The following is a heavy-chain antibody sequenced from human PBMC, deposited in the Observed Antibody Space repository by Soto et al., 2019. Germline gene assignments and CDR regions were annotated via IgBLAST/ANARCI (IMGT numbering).Heavy chain of an antibody. Sequence: SETLSLTCAVYGGSFSGYYWSWIRQPPGKGLERIGEINHSGSTNYNPSLKSRVTISVDTSKNQISLKLSSVTAADTAVYFCVRCFARWFGDGYYYYGMDVWGQGTTVTVSS. J-gene: IGHJ6*02. CDR2: INHSGST. D-gene: IGHD3-10*01. CDR1: GGSFSGYY. CDR3: VRCFARWFGDGYYYYGMDV. V-gene: IGHV4-34*01.